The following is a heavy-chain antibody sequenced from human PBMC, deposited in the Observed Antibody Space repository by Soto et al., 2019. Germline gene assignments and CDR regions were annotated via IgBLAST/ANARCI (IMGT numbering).Heavy chain of an antibody. V-gene: IGHV3-53*04. Sequence: GGSLRLSCAASGFTVSSNYMSWVRQAPGKGLEWVSVIYSGGSTYYADSVKGRFTISRHNSKNTLYLQMNSLRAEDTAVYYCARGSPRRRSWSRDDYYYMDVWGKGTTVTVSS. D-gene: IGHD6-13*01. CDR3: ARGSPRRRSWSRDDYYYMDV. J-gene: IGHJ6*03. CDR1: GFTVSSNY. CDR2: IYSGGST.